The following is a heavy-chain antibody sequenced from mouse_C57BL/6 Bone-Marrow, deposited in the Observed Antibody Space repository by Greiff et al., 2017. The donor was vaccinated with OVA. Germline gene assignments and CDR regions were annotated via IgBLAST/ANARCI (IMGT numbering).Heavy chain of an antibody. CDR3: ARSGDYDVLLLRAMDY. Sequence: QVHVKQSGPELVKPGASVKISCKASGYAFRRSWMNWVKQRPGKGLEWIGRIYPGDGDTNYNGKFKGKATLTADKSSSTAYMQLSSLTSEDAAVYFCARSGDYDVLLLRAMDYWGQGTSVTVSA. D-gene: IGHD2-4*01. CDR2: IYPGDGDT. CDR1: GYAFRRSW. V-gene: IGHV1-82*01. J-gene: IGHJ4*01.